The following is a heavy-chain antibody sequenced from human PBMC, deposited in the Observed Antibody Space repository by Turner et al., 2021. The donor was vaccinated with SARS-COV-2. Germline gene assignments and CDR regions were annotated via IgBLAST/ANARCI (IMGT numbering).Heavy chain of an antibody. J-gene: IGHJ5*02. CDR2: IYSGDST. D-gene: IGHD1-1*01. CDR1: GFTVRSNY. CDR3: ARDLNGGRGP. V-gene: IGHV3-66*02. Sequence: EVQLVESGGGLVQPGGSLRLTCAASGFTVRSNYMSRVRQARGKGLEWVSVIYSGDSTFYADSVEGRFTISRDSPKNSLYLQMNSLRTEDTAVYYCARDLNGGRGPWGQGTLVTVSS.